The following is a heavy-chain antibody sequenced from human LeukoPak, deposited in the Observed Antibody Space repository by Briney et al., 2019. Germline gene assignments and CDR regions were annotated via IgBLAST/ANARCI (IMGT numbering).Heavy chain of an antibody. J-gene: IGHJ4*02. D-gene: IGHD2-8*01. Sequence: GGSLRLSCAVSGFTFSSYWVNWVRQAPGKGLEWVANIKQDGSEKNYVDSVKGRFTISRDNAKSSLFLQMNDLRAEDTAVYYCAKGGRGNGEVYWGQGTLVTVSS. CDR1: GFTFSSYW. CDR2: IKQDGSEK. CDR3: AKGGRGNGEVY. V-gene: IGHV3-7*01.